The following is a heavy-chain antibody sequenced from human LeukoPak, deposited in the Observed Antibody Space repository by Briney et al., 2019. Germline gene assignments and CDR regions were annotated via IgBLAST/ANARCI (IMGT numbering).Heavy chain of an antibody. J-gene: IGHJ4*02. CDR3: ARDGLGFRYYDRSGYYY. CDR1: GGTFSSYA. CDR2: IIPIFGTA. Sequence: SVKVSCKASGGTFSSYAISWVRQAPGQGLEWMGRIIPIFGTANYAQKFQGRVTITTDESTSTAYMELSSLRSEDTAVYYCARDGLGFRYYDRSGYYYWGQGTLVTVSS. D-gene: IGHD3-22*01. V-gene: IGHV1-69*05.